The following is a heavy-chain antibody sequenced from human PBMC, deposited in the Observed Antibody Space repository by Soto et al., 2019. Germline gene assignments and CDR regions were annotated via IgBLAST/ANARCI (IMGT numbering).Heavy chain of an antibody. CDR1: GFTFSSYA. Sequence: GGSLRLSCSASGFTFSSYAMHWVRQAPGKGLEYVSAISSNGGSTYYADSVKGRFTISRDNSKNTLYLQMSSLRAEDTAVYYCVKDIHGSGSYPPMDYWGQGTLVTVSS. V-gene: IGHV3-64D*08. J-gene: IGHJ4*02. CDR2: ISSNGGST. D-gene: IGHD3-10*01. CDR3: VKDIHGSGSYPPMDY.